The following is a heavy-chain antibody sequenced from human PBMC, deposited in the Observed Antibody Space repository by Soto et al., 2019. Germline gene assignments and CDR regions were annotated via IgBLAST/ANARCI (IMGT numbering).Heavy chain of an antibody. CDR2: ISSDVVNY. D-gene: IGHD2-15*01. J-gene: IGHJ4*02. CDR1: GFTFSSFA. CDR3: ARGGAWTPEGLGY. Sequence: QVQLVESGGGVVQPGRSLRLSCAASGFTFSSFAMHWVRQAPGKGLEWLAVISSDVVNYYYAESVKGRFTISRDNSKNTPYVQMNSLRNEDTAVYYCARGGAWTPEGLGYWGQGTLVTVSS. V-gene: IGHV3-30-3*01.